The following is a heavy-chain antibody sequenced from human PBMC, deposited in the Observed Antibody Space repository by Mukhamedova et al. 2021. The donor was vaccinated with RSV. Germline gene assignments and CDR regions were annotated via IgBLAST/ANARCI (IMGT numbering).Heavy chain of an antibody. CDR3: ARHVLPAVDPTGSTFDI. V-gene: IGHV4-39*01. Sequence: SQMSRVTISVDTSKNQFSLKLSSVTATDTAVYYCARHVLPAVDPTGSTFDIWGQGTTVTAS. J-gene: IGHJ3*02. D-gene: IGHD3-10*01.